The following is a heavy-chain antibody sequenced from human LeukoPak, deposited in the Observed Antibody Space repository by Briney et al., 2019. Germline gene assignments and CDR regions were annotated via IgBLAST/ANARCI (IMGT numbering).Heavy chain of an antibody. J-gene: IGHJ5*02. Sequence: SQTLSLTCTVSGGSISSGDYYWSWIRQPPGKGLEWIGYIYYSGSTYYNPSLKSRVTISVDTSKNQFSLKLSSVTAADTAVYYCARVRVLRYFGWLSYQDQNWFDPWGQGTLVTVSS. V-gene: IGHV4-30-4*01. CDR1: GGSISSGDYY. CDR3: ARVRVLRYFGWLSYQDQNWFDP. D-gene: IGHD3-9*01. CDR2: IYYSGST.